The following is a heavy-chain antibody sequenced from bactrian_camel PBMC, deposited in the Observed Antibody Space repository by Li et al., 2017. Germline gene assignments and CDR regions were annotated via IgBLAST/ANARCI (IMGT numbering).Heavy chain of an antibody. CDR2: IHTGSGTT. CDR1: VTSGFAFSHYY. CDR3: AAVGGRGGYCYTLAIDSVNS. D-gene: IGHD2*01. Sequence: VQLVESGGGLVQPGGSLRLSCVASVTSGFAFSHYYMTWVRQAPGKEREGVARIHTGSGTTYYADSVKGRFTISQDNAKDTVYLQMNSLKPEDTAMYYCAAVGGRGGYCYTLAIDSVNSWGQGTQVTVS. J-gene: IGHJ4*01. V-gene: IGHV3S40*01.